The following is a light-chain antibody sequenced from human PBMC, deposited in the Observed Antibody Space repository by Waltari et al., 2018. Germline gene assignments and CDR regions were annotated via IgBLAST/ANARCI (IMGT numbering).Light chain of an antibody. Sequence: EIVLPQSPGTLSLSLGERATLSCRASQGVSRALTWYQQKPGQAPRLLIYGASTRAPGIPDRFSGSGSGTDFSLTISRLEPDDFAVYYCQHYLRLPVTFGQGTTVEV. CDR1: QGVSRA. CDR2: GAS. CDR3: QHYLRLPVT. J-gene: IGKJ1*01. V-gene: IGKV3-20*01.